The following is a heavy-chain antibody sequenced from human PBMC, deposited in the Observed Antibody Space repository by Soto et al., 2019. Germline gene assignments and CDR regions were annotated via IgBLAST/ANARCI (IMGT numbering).Heavy chain of an antibody. CDR2: RSYDGTTK. CDR1: GFTFSGSA. CDR3: ARDRLRWINWFHP. V-gene: IGHV3-30*09. J-gene: IGHJ5*02. D-gene: IGHD3-16*01. Sequence: QVQLVESGVGVVQPGTSLRLSCAASGFTFSGSAMHWVRQAPGKGLEWLTVRSYDGTTKYYADSVKGRFATSRDNSRNTLFLHMDSLRPDDTAVYYCARDRLRWINWFHPWGQGTLVTVSS.